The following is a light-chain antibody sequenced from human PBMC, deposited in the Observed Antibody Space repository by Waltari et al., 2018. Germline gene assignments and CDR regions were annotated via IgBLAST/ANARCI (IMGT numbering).Light chain of an antibody. J-gene: IGKJ4*01. Sequence: ELVMTQSPATLSVPPGERAPLPCRASQSVSSNLAWYQQKPGQAPSLLIYGASTRATGIPARFSGSGSGTEFTLTISSLQSEDFALYYCQQYKNWPPVTFGGGTKVEIK. CDR3: QQYKNWPPVT. V-gene: IGKV3-15*01. CDR2: GAS. CDR1: QSVSSN.